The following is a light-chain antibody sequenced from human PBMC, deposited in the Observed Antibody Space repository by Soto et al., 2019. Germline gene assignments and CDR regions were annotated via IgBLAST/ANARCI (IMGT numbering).Light chain of an antibody. V-gene: IGLV2-14*03. CDR3: SSYTSRSTLGV. J-gene: IGLJ2*01. CDR1: NSDIGGYNY. Sequence: QSALTQPASVSGSPGPSITISCTGTNSDIGGYNYVSWYQQHPGKAPKLMIYDVSNRPSGVSYRFSGSKSGNTASLTISGLQAEDEADYYCSSYTSRSTLGVFGGGTKLTVL. CDR2: DVS.